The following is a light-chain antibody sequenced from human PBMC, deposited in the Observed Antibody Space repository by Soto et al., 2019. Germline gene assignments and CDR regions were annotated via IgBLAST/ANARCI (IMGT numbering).Light chain of an antibody. Sequence: IQMTQSPSSLSASVGDRVTITCRASQRIGTYLNWYQQRPGRAPKLLISPISTLQRGVPSRFSGSGSGTDFTLTITGLQPEDFATYFFQQSYSTPYPVGQGHKLEIK. CDR1: QRIGTY. J-gene: IGKJ2*01. CDR2: PIS. V-gene: IGKV1-39*01. CDR3: QQSYSTPYP.